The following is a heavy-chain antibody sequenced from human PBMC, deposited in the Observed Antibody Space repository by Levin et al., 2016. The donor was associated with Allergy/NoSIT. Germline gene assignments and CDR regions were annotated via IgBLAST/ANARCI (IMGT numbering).Heavy chain of an antibody. Sequence: WVRQAPGQGLEWMGWINPNSGGTNYAQKFQGRVTMTRDTSISTAYMELSRLRSDDTAVYYCARDASQLVRAGGMDVWGQGTTVTVSS. D-gene: IGHD6-13*01. J-gene: IGHJ6*02. V-gene: IGHV1-2*02. CDR3: ARDASQLVRAGGMDV. CDR2: INPNSGGT.